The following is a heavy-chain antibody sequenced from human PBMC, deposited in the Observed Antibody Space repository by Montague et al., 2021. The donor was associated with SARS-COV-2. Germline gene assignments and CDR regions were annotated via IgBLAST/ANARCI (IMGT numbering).Heavy chain of an antibody. CDR3: ARLVVPAARYYHYYYYMDV. V-gene: IGHV4-34*01. CDR1: GGSFSGYY. J-gene: IGHJ6*03. Sequence: SETLSLTCAVYGGSFSGYYWSWIRQPPGKGLEWIGEINHSGSTNXNPSLKSRVTISVDTSKNQFSLKLSSVTAADTAVYYCARLVVPAARYYHYYYYMDVWGKGTTVTVSS. D-gene: IGHD2-2*01. CDR2: INHSGST.